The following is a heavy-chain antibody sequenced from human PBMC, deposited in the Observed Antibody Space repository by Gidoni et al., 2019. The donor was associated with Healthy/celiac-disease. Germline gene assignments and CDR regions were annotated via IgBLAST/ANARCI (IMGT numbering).Heavy chain of an antibody. Sequence: QLQLQESGPGLVTHSETLSLTCTVSGGPISSSSYYWGWIRQPPGKGLEWIGSIYYSGSTYYNPSLKSRVTISVDTSKNQFSLKLSSVTAADTAVYYCARRADYGDFFDYWGQGTLVTVSS. V-gene: IGHV4-39*01. D-gene: IGHD4-17*01. CDR1: GGPISSSSYY. CDR2: IYYSGST. J-gene: IGHJ4*02. CDR3: ARRADYGDFFDY.